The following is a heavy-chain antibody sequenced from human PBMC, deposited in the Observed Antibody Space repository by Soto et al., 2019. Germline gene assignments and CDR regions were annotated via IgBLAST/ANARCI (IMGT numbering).Heavy chain of an antibody. D-gene: IGHD5-18*01. Sequence: SETLSLTCTVSGGSISSSSYYWGWIRQPPGKGLEWIGSIYYSGSTYYNPSLKSRVTISVDTSKNQFSLKLSSVTAADTAVYYCARQYSSGLFDYWGQGTLVTVSS. J-gene: IGHJ4*02. CDR2: IYYSGST. CDR1: GGSISSSSYY. V-gene: IGHV4-39*01. CDR3: ARQYSSGLFDY.